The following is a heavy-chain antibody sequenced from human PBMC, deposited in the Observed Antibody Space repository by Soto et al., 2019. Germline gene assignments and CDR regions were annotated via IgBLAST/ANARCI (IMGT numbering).Heavy chain of an antibody. CDR2: ISSSSSTI. CDR1: GFTFSSYS. D-gene: IGHD3-22*01. V-gene: IGHV3-48*02. J-gene: IGHJ3*02. CDR3: AAVYYYDSSGYFGAFDI. Sequence: AGGSLRLSCAASGFTFSSYSMNWVRQAPGKGLEWVSYISSSSSTIYYADSVKGRFTISRDNAKNSLYLQMNSLRDEDTAVYYCAAVYYYDSSGYFGAFDIWGQGTMVTVSS.